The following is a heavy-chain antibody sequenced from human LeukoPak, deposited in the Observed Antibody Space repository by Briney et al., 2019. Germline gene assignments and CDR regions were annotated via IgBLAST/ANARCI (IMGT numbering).Heavy chain of an antibody. CDR3: ARHFDY. V-gene: IGHV4-59*08. Sequence: SETLSLTCTVSGGSISGFYWSWIRHPPGKGLEWIGNIYYSGSTNYNPSLKSRVTISVDTSKNQFSLKLSSVTAADTAVYYCARHFDYWGQGTLVTVSS. CDR1: GGSISGFY. J-gene: IGHJ4*02. CDR2: IYYSGST.